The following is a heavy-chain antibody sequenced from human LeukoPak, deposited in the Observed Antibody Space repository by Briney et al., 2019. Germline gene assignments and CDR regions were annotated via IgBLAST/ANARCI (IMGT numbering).Heavy chain of an antibody. Sequence: NASETLSLTCTVSGGSISSYYWSWIRQPPGKGLEWIGYIYYSGSTNYNPSLKSRVTISVDTSKNQFSLKLSSVTAADTAVYYCARGAPLDAFDIWGQGTMVTVSS. V-gene: IGHV4-59*01. J-gene: IGHJ3*02. CDR3: ARGAPLDAFDI. CDR2: IYYSGST. CDR1: GGSISSYY.